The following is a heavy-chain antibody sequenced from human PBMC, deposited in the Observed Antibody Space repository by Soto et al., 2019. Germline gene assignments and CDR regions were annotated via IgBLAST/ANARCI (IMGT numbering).Heavy chain of an antibody. CDR1: GGSLSTNP. CDR3: ARRDSGGFYRFFDS. CDR2: TGSGTGPG. D-gene: IGHD2-15*01. Sequence: SVKVSCKASGGSLSTNPISWVRQAPGQGLEWMGGTGSGTGPGNHAQKFQGRLTVTADKSTGTVYMELTNLSSEDTAVYYCARRDSGGFYRFFDSWGQGTLVTVSS. J-gene: IGHJ4*02. V-gene: IGHV1-69*06.